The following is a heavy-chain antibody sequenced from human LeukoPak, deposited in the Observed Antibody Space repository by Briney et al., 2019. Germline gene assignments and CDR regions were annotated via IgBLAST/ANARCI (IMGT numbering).Heavy chain of an antibody. CDR3: ARRRGVSSSWYGGNYFDY. V-gene: IGHV4-59*08. CDR1: GGSISSDY. Sequence: SETLSLTCTVSGGSISSDYWSWIRQPPGKGLEWIGYIYYSGSTNYNPSLKSRVTISVDTSKNQFSLKLSSVTAADTAVYYCARRRGVSSSWYGGNYFDYWGQGTLVTVSS. D-gene: IGHD6-13*01. CDR2: IYYSGST. J-gene: IGHJ4*02.